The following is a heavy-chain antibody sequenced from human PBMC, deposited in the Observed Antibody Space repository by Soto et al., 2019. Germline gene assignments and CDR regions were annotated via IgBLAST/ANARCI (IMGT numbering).Heavy chain of an antibody. CDR2: LNPNSGDT. J-gene: IGHJ4*02. D-gene: IGHD6-19*01. CDR1: GYTFSSYD. V-gene: IGHV1-8*01. Sequence: QVQLVQSGAEVKKPGASVKVSCKASGYTFSSYDINWVRQATGQGFEWMGWLNPNSGDTGYAQNFQGRVTLTRNTYINTAYLELSSLTSDDTAVYYCATSGGGWYLYWGQGTLVTVSS. CDR3: ATSGGGWYLY.